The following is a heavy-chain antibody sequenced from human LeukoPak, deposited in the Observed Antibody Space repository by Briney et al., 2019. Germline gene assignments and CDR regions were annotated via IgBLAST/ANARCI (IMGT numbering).Heavy chain of an antibody. J-gene: IGHJ3*02. D-gene: IGHD3-22*01. CDR3: ASLDSSGYSAFDI. Sequence: GGSLRLSCAASGFTFSSYAMRWVRQAPGKGLEWVSAISGSGGSTYYADSVKGRFTISRDNSKNTLYLQMNSLRAEDTAVYYCASLDSSGYSAFDIWGQGTMVTVSS. V-gene: IGHV3-23*01. CDR1: GFTFSSYA. CDR2: ISGSGGST.